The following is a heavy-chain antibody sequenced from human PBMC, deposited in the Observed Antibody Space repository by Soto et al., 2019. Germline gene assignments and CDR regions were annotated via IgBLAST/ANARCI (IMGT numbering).Heavy chain of an antibody. Sequence: QLQLQESGPGLVKPSETLSLTSSVPIRSAPYYWAWIRQSPGKGLEWIGSIYSGGTTYYNPSLKSRVTISVDTSKNQLSLKLRSVTAADTAVYYCARPTTPNPFDAFDLWGQGTMVTVSS. CDR1: IRSAPYY. V-gene: IGHV4-39*01. D-gene: IGHD1-7*01. CDR2: IYSGGTT. J-gene: IGHJ3*01. CDR3: ARPTTPNPFDAFDL.